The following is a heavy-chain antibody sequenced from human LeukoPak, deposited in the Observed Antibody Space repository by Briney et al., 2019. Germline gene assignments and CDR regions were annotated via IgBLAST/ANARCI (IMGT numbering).Heavy chain of an antibody. Sequence: GGSLRLSCAASGFTSSSYAMSWVRQALGKGLEWVSAISGSGGSTYYADSVKGRFTISRDNSKNTLYLQMNSLRAEDTAVYYCAKGSRGYSYDPIDYWGQGTLVTVSS. CDR3: AKGSRGYSYDPIDY. CDR1: GFTSSSYA. V-gene: IGHV3-23*01. D-gene: IGHD5-18*01. CDR2: ISGSGGST. J-gene: IGHJ4*02.